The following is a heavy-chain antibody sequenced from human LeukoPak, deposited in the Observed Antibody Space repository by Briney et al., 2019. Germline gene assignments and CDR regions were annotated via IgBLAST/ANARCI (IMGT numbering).Heavy chain of an antibody. CDR1: GGSISSYY. Sequence: PSETLSLTCTVSGGSISSYYWSWIRQPPGKGLEWIGSIYYSGSTYYNPSLKSRVTISVDTSKNQFSLKLSSVTAADTAVYYCARDSATAMVESDAFDIWGQGTMVTVSS. V-gene: IGHV4-59*12. J-gene: IGHJ3*02. D-gene: IGHD5-18*01. CDR2: IYYSGST. CDR3: ARDSATAMVESDAFDI.